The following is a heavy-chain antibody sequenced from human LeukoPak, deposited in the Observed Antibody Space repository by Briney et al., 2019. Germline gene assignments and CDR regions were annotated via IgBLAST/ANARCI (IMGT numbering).Heavy chain of an antibody. CDR3: ARGFYGSGTDGGY. CDR1: GFTFSSYG. D-gene: IGHD3-10*01. CDR2: IWYDGSNK. Sequence: GGSLRLSCAASGFTFSSYGMHWVRQAPGKGLEWVAVIWYDGSNKYYADSVKGRFTISRDNAKNSLYLQMNSLRAEDTAVYYCARGFYGSGTDGGYWGQGTLVTVSS. V-gene: IGHV3-33*01. J-gene: IGHJ4*02.